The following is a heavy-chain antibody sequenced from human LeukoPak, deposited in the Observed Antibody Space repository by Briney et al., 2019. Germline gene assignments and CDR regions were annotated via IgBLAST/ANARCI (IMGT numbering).Heavy chain of an antibody. J-gene: IGHJ4*02. V-gene: IGHV3-11*06. CDR3: AKSRIGFSGQTDH. CDR1: GFTVSSNY. D-gene: IGHD5-12*01. CDR2: ISSSSI. Sequence: GGSLRLSCAASGFTVSSNYMSWVRQAPGKGLEWLSYISSSSINYADSVKGRFTSSRDNAKNSLYLQMNSLRAEDTAVYYCAKSRIGFSGQTDHWGQGTLVTVSS.